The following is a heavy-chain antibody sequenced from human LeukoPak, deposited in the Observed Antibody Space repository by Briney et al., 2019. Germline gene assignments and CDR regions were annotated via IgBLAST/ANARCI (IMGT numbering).Heavy chain of an antibody. D-gene: IGHD1-26*01. CDR1: GGSFSGYY. Sequence: SETLSLTCAVYGGSFSGYYWSWLRQPPGKGLEWIGEINHSGSTNYNPSLKSRVTISVDTSKNQFSLKLSSVTAADTAVYYCARVGARFKISWFDPWGRGTLVTVSS. J-gene: IGHJ5*02. CDR2: INHSGST. V-gene: IGHV4-34*01. CDR3: ARVGARFKISWFDP.